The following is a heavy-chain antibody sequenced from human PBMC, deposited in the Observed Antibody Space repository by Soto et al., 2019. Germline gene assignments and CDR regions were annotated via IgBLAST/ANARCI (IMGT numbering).Heavy chain of an antibody. J-gene: IGHJ6*02. V-gene: IGHV1-18*01. CDR2: ISAYNGNT. CDR3: ARDPPDPYYYYGMDV. Sequence: ASVKVSCKASGYTFTSYGISWVRKAPGQGLEWMGWISAYNGNTNYAQKLQGRVTMTTDTSTSTAYMELRSLRSDDTAVYYCARDPPDPYYYYGMDVWGQGTTVTVSS. CDR1: GYTFTSYG.